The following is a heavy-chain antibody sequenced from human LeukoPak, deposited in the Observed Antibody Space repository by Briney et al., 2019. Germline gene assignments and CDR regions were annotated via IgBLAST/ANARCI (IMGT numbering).Heavy chain of an antibody. CDR2: ISGSSGST. J-gene: IGHJ5*02. CDR1: GFTFSNYG. D-gene: IGHD3-10*01. V-gene: IGHV3-23*01. Sequence: GGSLRLSCAAPGFTFSNYGMSWVRQAPGKGLEWVSGISGSSGSTYYADSVKGRFTISRDNSKNTLYLEMNSLKAEDTALYYCAKDCYGSGSPRWIDPWGQGTLVTVSS. CDR3: AKDCYGSGSPRWIDP.